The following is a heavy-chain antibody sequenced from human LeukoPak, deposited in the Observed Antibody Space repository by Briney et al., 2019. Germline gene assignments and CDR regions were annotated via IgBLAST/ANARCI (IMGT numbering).Heavy chain of an antibody. V-gene: IGHV1-46*01. CDR1: GYTFTSYC. D-gene: IGHD6-19*01. J-gene: IGHJ5*02. CDR2: INPSGGST. Sequence: GASVTVSCKASGYTFTSYCMHWVRQAPGQGLEWKGIINPSGGSTSNAQKFQGRVTMTRDIYTSTVSLELSRLSSKDTDVYYCARCKECSSGWGVDYWFDPLGQGTLVTVSS. CDR3: ARCKECSSGWGVDYWFDP.